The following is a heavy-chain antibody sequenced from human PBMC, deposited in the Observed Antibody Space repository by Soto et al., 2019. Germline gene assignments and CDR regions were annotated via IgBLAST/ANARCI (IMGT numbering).Heavy chain of an antibody. CDR2: ISWNSGSI. CDR1: GFTFDDYA. D-gene: IGHD2-21*02. J-gene: IGHJ4*02. V-gene: IGHV3-9*01. CDR3: AKDMVGRYCGGDCYSGIFDY. Sequence: EVQLVESGGGLVQPGRSLRLSCAASGFTFDDYAMHWVRQAPGKGLEWVSGISWNSGSIGYADSVKGRFTISRDNAKNSLYLQMNSLRAEDTALYYCAKDMVGRYCGGDCYSGIFDYWGQGTLVTVSS.